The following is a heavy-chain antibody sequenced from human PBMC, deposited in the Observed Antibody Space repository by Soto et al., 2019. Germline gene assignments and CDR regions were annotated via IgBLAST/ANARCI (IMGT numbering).Heavy chain of an antibody. V-gene: IGHV3-66*01. Sequence: GGSLRLSCAASGFIVNSNYMSWVRQAPGKGLEWVSVIYSGGSTYYADSVKGRFTISRDDSKNTLYLQMNSLRAEDTAVYYCAKDRSGSWTLDYWGQGTLVTVSS. CDR1: GFIVNSNY. CDR3: AKDRSGSWTLDY. D-gene: IGHD6-13*01. J-gene: IGHJ4*02. CDR2: IYSGGST.